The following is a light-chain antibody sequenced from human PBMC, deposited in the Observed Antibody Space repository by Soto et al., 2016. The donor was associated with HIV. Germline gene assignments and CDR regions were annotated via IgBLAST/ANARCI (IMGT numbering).Light chain of an antibody. CDR3: QNYITAPLT. V-gene: IGKV1-27*01. CDR1: QGISSW. J-gene: IGKJ4*01. CDR2: AAS. Sequence: DIQMTQSSSSVSASVGDRVTITCRASQGISSWLAWYQQKPGEVPKVLIYAASTLQSGVPSRFSGSGSGTDFTLTISSLQPGDVVTYYCQNYITAPLTFGGGTQVEIK.